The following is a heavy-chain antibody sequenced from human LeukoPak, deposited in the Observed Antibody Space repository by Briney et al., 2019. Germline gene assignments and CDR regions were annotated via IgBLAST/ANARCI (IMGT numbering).Heavy chain of an antibody. J-gene: IGHJ6*02. V-gene: IGHV3-23*01. CDR1: GFTFSNYA. CDR3: ARASYYDSSGYYYPYYCYYGMDV. D-gene: IGHD3-22*01. CDR2: ISGSGAGT. Sequence: GGSLRLSCAASGFTFSNYAMSWVRQAPGKGLEWVSSISGSGAGTYYVDSVKGRFTISRDNSKNTLYPQMNSLRAEDTAVYYCARASYYDSSGYYYPYYCYYGMDVWGQGTTVTVSS.